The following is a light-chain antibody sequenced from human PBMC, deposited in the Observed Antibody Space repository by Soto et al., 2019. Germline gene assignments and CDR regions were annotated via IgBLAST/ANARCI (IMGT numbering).Light chain of an antibody. Sequence: QSALTQPASVSGSPGQSISIACTGTISGIGNYNYVSWYQQHPGKAPKRMIYDVSDRPSGVSNRFSGSKSGNTASLTISGLQAEDEADYYCNSYTRSSTVVFGGGTQLTVL. CDR1: ISGIGNYNY. CDR2: DVS. CDR3: NSYTRSSTVV. J-gene: IGLJ2*01. V-gene: IGLV2-14*03.